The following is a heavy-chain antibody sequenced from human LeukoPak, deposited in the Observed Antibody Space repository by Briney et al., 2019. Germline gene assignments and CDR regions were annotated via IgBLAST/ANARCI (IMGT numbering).Heavy chain of an antibody. CDR2: ISDSGANT. D-gene: IGHD6-19*01. CDR3: AKSMTLQWRGFFDL. Sequence: GGSLRLSCAASGFTFSTYAMGWVRQAPGKGLEWVSTISDSGANTYYADSVRGRFTISRDNSKNTLYLQKNSLRADDTAIYYCAKSMTLQWRGFFDLWGRGTHVTVSS. CDR1: GFTFSTYA. V-gene: IGHV3-23*01. J-gene: IGHJ2*01.